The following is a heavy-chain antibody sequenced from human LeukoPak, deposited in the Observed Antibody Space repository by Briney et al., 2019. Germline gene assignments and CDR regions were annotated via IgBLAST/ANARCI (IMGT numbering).Heavy chain of an antibody. V-gene: IGHV3-23*01. CDR1: GFTFSSYA. J-gene: IGHJ3*02. Sequence: PGGSLRLSCAASGFTFSSYAMSWVRQAPGKGLEWVSAISGSGGSTYYADSVKGRFTISRDNAKNSLYLQMNSLRAEDTAVYYCASHIVGALGAFDIWGQGTMVTVSS. CDR3: ASHIVGALGAFDI. D-gene: IGHD1-26*01. CDR2: ISGSGGST.